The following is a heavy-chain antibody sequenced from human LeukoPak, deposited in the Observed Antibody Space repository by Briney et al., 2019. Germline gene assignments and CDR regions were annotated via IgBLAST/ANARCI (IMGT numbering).Heavy chain of an antibody. CDR2: MNPNSGNT. Sequence: ASVKVSCKASGYTFTSYDINWVRQATGQGLEWMGWMNPNSGNTGYAQKFQGRVTMTRNTSISTAYMELSSLRSEDTAVYYCARDWLSIVGATNWFDPWGQGTLVTVSS. J-gene: IGHJ5*02. V-gene: IGHV1-8*01. D-gene: IGHD1-26*01. CDR1: GYTFTSYD. CDR3: ARDWLSIVGATNWFDP.